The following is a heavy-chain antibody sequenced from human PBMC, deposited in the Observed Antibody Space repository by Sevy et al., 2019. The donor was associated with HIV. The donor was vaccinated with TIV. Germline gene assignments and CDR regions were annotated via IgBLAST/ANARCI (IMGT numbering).Heavy chain of an antibody. CDR3: ARARADYDYVWGSYRYDNWFDT. CDR1: GGTFSSYA. V-gene: IGHV1-69*06. D-gene: IGHD3-16*02. Sequence: ASVKVSCKASGGTFSSYAISWVRQAPGQGLEWMGGIIPIFGTANYAQKFQGRVTITADKSTSTAYMELSSLRSEDTAVYYCARARADYDYVWGSYRYDNWFDTWGQGTLVTVSS. CDR2: IIPIFGTA. J-gene: IGHJ5*02.